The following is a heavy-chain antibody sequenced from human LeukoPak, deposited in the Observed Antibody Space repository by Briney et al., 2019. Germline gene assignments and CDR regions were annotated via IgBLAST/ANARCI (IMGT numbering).Heavy chain of an antibody. CDR3: ARDKGRGRYVDD. Sequence: PGGSLRLSCAASAFPFSVYGMHWVRQAPGKGLEWLTVVGHDGTFQRYADSVKGRFTISRDNSMNTLYLQMNSLRVDDTSVYYCARDKGRGRYVDDWGQGTLVVVSS. D-gene: IGHD3-10*02. CDR1: AFPFSVYG. V-gene: IGHV3-33*01. CDR2: VGHDGTFQ. J-gene: IGHJ4*02.